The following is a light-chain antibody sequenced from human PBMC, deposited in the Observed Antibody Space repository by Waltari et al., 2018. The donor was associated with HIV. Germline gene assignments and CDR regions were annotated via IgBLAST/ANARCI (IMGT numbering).Light chain of an antibody. Sequence: QAGLTQPPSVSKGMRQTATLTCTGNSNNVGNQGAAWLQQHQGHPPKLLSYRDNKRPSGISERFSASRSGNTASLTITGVHPEDEADYFCATWDISLSAVVFGGGTTLTVL. CDR2: RDN. J-gene: IGLJ2*01. V-gene: IGLV10-54*04. CDR1: SNNVGNQG. CDR3: ATWDISLSAVV.